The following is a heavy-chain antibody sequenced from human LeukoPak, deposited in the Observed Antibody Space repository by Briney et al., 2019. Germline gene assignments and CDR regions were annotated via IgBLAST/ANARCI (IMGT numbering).Heavy chain of an antibody. CDR1: GFTFSTYN. CDR3: ARDPTTPYSSGWYGPFDY. V-gene: IGHV3-21*01. Sequence: GGSLRLSCAASGFTFSTYNINWVRQAPGKGLEWVSSISSGSTYIYYADSVKGRFTISRDNSKNTLYLQMNSLRAEDTAVYYCARDPTTPYSSGWYGPFDYWGQGTLVTVSS. D-gene: IGHD6-19*01. CDR2: ISSGSTYI. J-gene: IGHJ4*02.